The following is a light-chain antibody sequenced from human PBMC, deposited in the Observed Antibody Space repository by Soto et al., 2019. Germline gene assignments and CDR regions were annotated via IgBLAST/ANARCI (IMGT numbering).Light chain of an antibody. CDR1: SSDVGSYNF. J-gene: IGLJ1*01. Sequence: QSALTQPASVSRSPGQSITISCTRTSSDVGSYNFVSWYQQHPGEVPKVMIYEVSKRPSGVSDRFSGSKSGNTASLTISGLQAEDEADYYCCADAGRSTYVFGTGTKVTVL. CDR2: EVS. CDR3: CADAGRSTYV. V-gene: IGLV2-23*02.